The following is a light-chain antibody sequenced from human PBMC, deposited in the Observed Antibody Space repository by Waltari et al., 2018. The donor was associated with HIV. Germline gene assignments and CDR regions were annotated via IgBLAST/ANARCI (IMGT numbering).Light chain of an antibody. CDR1: NGHIGSYI. J-gene: IGLJ2*01. CDR2: EDD. CDR3: QSYYLTNVV. Sequence: NFMLTQPHSVSESPGKTVTISCTRRNGHIGSYIVSRYQRRPGRTPTTLIYEDDKRPSGVPDRFSGSIDSSSNSASLTISGLKTEDEADYYCQSYYLTNVVFGGGTKLTVL. V-gene: IGLV6-57*04.